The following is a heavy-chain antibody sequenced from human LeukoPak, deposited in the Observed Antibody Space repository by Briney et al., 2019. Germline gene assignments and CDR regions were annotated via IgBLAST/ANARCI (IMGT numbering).Heavy chain of an antibody. Sequence: GGSLRLSCAASGFTFSNAWMSWVRQAPGKGLEWISYISTSTTTIYYANSVKGRFTISRDNAKKSLYLQMNSLRVEDTGVYYCASWGEGALDNWGQGTLVTVSS. J-gene: IGHJ4*02. V-gene: IGHV3-48*01. D-gene: IGHD1-26*01. CDR2: ISTSTTTI. CDR3: ASWGEGALDN. CDR1: GFTFSNAW.